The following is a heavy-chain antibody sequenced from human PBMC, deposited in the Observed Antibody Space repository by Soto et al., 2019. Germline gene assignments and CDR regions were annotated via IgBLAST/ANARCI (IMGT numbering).Heavy chain of an antibody. CDR2: SYYRGST. V-gene: IGHV4-39*01. CDR3: ATADGFGVVTPFFEY. J-gene: IGHJ4*02. D-gene: IGHD3-3*01. Sequence: QLQLQESGPGLVKPPESLSLTCTVSGGSISSRSHYWGWIRQSPGRHLEWIGSSYYRGSTHYNPSLKTRVTISVDTSKNQVSLKVYCVTAADTAVYYCATADGFGVVTPFFEYWGQGMLVTVSS. CDR1: GGSISSRSHY.